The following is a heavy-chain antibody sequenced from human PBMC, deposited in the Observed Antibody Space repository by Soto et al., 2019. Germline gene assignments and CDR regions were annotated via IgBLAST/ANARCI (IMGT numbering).Heavy chain of an antibody. J-gene: IGHJ4*02. CDR1: GFTLSDHY. Sequence: EVQLVESGGGLVQPGGSLRLSCAASGFTLSDHYMDWVRQAPGKGLEWIGRSRNKASKYTTEYAASVRGRFTISRDESDNSLYLQMNSLNTEDTAVYYCARPHDDGWSGAYVDYWGQGNLVTVSS. CDR3: ARPHDDGWSGAYVDY. D-gene: IGHD4-17*01. CDR2: SRNKASKYTT. V-gene: IGHV3-72*01.